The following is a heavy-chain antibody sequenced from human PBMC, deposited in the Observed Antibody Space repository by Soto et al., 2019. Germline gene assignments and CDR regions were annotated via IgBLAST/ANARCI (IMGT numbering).Heavy chain of an antibody. Sequence: GGSLRLSCVASGINLINHAMTWVRQAPGKGLEWVSTVSETGTVTYYADSVKGRFTISRDNSRNTLYLQLNNLRAEDTAVYYCVTGSSGTRGEDFWRPGALVTVSS. CDR3: VTGSSGTRGEDF. D-gene: IGHD3-16*01. CDR1: GINLINHA. V-gene: IGHV3-23*01. CDR2: VSETGTVT. J-gene: IGHJ4*02.